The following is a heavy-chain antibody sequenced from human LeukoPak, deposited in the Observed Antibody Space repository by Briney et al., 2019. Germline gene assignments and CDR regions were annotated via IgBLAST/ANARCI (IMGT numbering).Heavy chain of an antibody. Sequence: PGGSLRLSCAASGFTFSTYSMNWVRQAPGERLEWLSYISGDSNTIHYADSVKGRFTISRDNAKTSLYLQMNTLRDEDTAVYYCARDRAAPTWFFDLWGRGTLVLVSS. CDR3: ARDRAAPTWFFDL. D-gene: IGHD2-15*01. CDR1: GFTFSTYS. V-gene: IGHV3-48*02. CDR2: ISGDSNTI. J-gene: IGHJ2*01.